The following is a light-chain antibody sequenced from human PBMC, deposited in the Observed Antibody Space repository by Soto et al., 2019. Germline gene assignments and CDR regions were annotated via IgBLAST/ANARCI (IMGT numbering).Light chain of an antibody. V-gene: IGKV1-5*03. CDR2: KTS. J-gene: IGKJ1*01. Sequence: DIQLTQSPSTLSASVGDRVTITCRASQSISSWLAWYQQKPGKAPKFLIYKTSNLESGVPSRFSGSGSGTEFTLTISSLQPDAFATYDCQYYNNYCWTFGQGTKVEIK. CDR1: QSISSW. CDR3: QYYNNYCWT.